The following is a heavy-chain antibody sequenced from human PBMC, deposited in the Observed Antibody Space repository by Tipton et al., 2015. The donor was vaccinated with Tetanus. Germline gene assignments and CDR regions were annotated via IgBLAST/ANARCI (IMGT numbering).Heavy chain of an antibody. D-gene: IGHD3-9*01. Sequence: TLSLTCTVSGGSISSGTFYWDWLRQPPGKGLEWIGSAYYSGSTYYNPSLKSRVTISVDTSKNQFSLELSSVTAADTAVYYCARHSSLKALNYWGQGTLVTASS. CDR1: GGSISSGTFY. CDR3: ARHSSLKALNY. CDR2: AYYSGST. J-gene: IGHJ4*02. V-gene: IGHV4-39*01.